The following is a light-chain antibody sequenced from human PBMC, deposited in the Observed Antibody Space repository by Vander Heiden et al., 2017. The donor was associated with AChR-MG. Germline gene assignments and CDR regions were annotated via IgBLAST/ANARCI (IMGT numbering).Light chain of an antibody. V-gene: IGKV1D-17*01. CDR1: QGISNY. Sequence: IQMTQSPSALSASVGDRVTITCRATQGISNYLAWYQQKPGKVPKLLVYSASTLESGVPSRFSGSGSGTEFSLTISGLQPEDFATYYCLQHNTDPCTFGHGTTVGIK. CDR2: SAS. J-gene: IGKJ1*01. CDR3: LQHNTDPCT.